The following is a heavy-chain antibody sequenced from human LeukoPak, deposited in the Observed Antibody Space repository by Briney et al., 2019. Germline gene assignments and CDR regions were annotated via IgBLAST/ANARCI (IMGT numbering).Heavy chain of an antibody. Sequence: SETLSLTCTVSGGSISSSSYYWGWIRQPPGKGLEWIGSIYYSGSTYYNPSLKSRVTISVDTSKNQFSLKLSSVTAADTAVYYCARSTNYYDSSGHLFWGQGTLVTVSS. CDR3: ARSTNYYDSSGHLF. CDR1: GGSISSSSYY. V-gene: IGHV4-39*07. J-gene: IGHJ4*02. D-gene: IGHD3-22*01. CDR2: IYYSGST.